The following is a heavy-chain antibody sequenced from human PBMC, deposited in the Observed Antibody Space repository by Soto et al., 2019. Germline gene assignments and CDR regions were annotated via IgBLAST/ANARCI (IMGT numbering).Heavy chain of an antibody. J-gene: IGHJ6*03. CDR2: ISAYNGGT. Sequence: QDQLVESGGEVKKPGASVKVSCKASGYSFTNYGITWVRQAPGQGLEWMGWISAYNGGTTYAQKLQGRVTMTTAAATSTSYLELRSLRTDAPAVYYCPRDGGVAPHVGGSTPDCYYLDVWGKGTTVTVSS. D-gene: IGHD2-15*01. V-gene: IGHV1-18*01. CDR3: PRDGGVAPHVGGSTPDCYYLDV. CDR1: GYSFTNYG.